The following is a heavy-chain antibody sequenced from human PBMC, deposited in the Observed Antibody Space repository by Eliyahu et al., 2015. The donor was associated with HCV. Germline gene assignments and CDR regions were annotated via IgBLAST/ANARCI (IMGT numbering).Heavy chain of an antibody. Sequence: QVQLVESGGGVVQPGRSLRLSCAASGFTFSSYAMHWVRQAPGKGLEWVAVISYDGSNKYYADSVKGRFTISRDNSKNTLYLQMNSLRAEDTAVYYCARDQWELLGAVDYWGQGTLVTVSS. V-gene: IGHV3-30-3*01. J-gene: IGHJ4*02. CDR3: ARDQWELLGAVDY. CDR1: GFTFSSYA. D-gene: IGHD1-26*01. CDR2: ISYDGSNK.